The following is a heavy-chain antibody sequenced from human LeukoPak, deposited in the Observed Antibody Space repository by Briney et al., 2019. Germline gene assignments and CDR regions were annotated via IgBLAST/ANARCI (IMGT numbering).Heavy chain of an antibody. V-gene: IGHV3-49*03. CDR3: TRGARMWLQLGVHAFDI. D-gene: IGHD5-24*01. CDR1: GFTFGDYA. Sequence: GGSLRLSCTASGFTFGDYAMSWFRQAPGKGLEWVGFIRSKAYGGTTEYAASVKGRFTISSDDSKSIAYLQMNSLRTEDTAVYYCTRGARMWLQLGVHAFDIWGQGTMVTVSS. J-gene: IGHJ3*02. CDR2: IRSKAYGGTT.